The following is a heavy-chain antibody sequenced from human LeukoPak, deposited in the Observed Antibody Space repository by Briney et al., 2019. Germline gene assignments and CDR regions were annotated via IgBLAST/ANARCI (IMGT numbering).Heavy chain of an antibody. J-gene: IGHJ4*02. CDR1: GFTFSSYA. V-gene: IGHV3-30-3*01. Sequence: PGGSLRLSCAASGFTFSSYAMHWVRQAPGKGLEWVAVISYDGSNKYYADSVKGRFTISRDNSKNTLYLQMNSLRAEDTAVYYCARAYYYGSGSYHDYWGQGTLVTVSS. CDR2: ISYDGSNK. D-gene: IGHD3-10*01. CDR3: ARAYYYGSGSYHDY.